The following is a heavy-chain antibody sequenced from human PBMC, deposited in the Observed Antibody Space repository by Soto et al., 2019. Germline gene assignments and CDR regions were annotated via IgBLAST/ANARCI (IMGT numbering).Heavy chain of an antibody. J-gene: IGHJ3*02. CDR2: ISGSGAEI. CDR3: AHPRGYGVFDAYDS. Sequence: PGGSLRLSCAASGFTFNNYAMSWVRQAPGKGLEWVSAISGSGAEIFYTDSVRGRFAISRDNSIDTLFLQMSHLKTEDTAVYYCAHPRGYGVFDAYDSWGQGTMVTVSS. CDR1: GFTFNNYA. D-gene: IGHD2-8*01. V-gene: IGHV3-23*01.